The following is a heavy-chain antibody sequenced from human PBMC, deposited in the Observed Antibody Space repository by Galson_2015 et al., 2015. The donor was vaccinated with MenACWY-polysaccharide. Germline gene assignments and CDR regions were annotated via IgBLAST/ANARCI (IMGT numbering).Heavy chain of an antibody. J-gene: IGHJ4*02. V-gene: IGHV3-23*01. Sequence: SLRLSCAASGFTFSSYTMSWVRQAPGKGLEWVSGVSGSGGSTFYADSVKGRFTISRDNSKNTLSLQVNSLRAEDTAKYYCAKDLRVGATAGSELDFWGQGTLVTVSS. CDR2: VSGSGGST. CDR3: AKDLRVGATAGSELDF. CDR1: GFTFSSYT. D-gene: IGHD1-26*01.